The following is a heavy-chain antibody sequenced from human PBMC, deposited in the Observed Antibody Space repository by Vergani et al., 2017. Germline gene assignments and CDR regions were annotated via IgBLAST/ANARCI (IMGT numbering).Heavy chain of an antibody. V-gene: IGHV1-69*08. J-gene: IGHJ6*02. D-gene: IGHD3-22*01. CDR1: GATFRSNT. Sequence: QVQLVQSGAEVKKPGSSVKVSCKASGATFRSNTISWVRQVPGQGLEWMGRIIPVLGKTKYAQDFQGRLTITADTSTSTAYMELTSLRSEDTAVYYCARDDITIIVVVIGYHGMDVWGQGTTVTVSS. CDR2: IIPVLGKT. CDR3: ARDDITIIVVVIGYHGMDV.